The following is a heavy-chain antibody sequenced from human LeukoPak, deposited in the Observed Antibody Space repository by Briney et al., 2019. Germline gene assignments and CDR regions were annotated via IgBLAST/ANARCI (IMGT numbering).Heavy chain of an antibody. CDR1: GGSISSGDYY. CDR3: ARGSRLLFLDY. CDR2: IYCSGST. J-gene: IGHJ4*02. D-gene: IGHD2-2*01. V-gene: IGHV4-30-4*08. Sequence: PSQTLSLTCTVSGGSISSGDYYWSWIRQPPGKGLEWIGYIYCSGSTYYNPSLKSRVTISVDTSKNQFSLKLSSVTAADTAVYYCARGSRLLFLDYWGQGTLVTVSS.